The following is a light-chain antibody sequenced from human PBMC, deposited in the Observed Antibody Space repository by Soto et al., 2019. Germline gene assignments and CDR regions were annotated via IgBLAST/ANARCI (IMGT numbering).Light chain of an antibody. Sequence: DIQMTQSPSTLSASVGDRVTITCRASQSISTYLNWYPQKLGRAPTLLIYAASSLQSGVPSRFSGGGSGTDFTLTISSLQPEDFAMYFCQQCYSSPRTFGQGTKVEIK. CDR2: AAS. J-gene: IGKJ1*01. CDR1: QSISTY. CDR3: QQCYSSPRT. V-gene: IGKV1-39*01.